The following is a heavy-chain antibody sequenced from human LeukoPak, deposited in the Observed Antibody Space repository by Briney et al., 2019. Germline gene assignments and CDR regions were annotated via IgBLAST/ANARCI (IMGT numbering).Heavy chain of an antibody. CDR2: IHHSGST. J-gene: IGHJ5*02. CDR1: GYSISSGYY. V-gene: IGHV4-38-2*02. D-gene: IGHD6-19*01. CDR3: AKISSAVNWFDP. Sequence: SETLSLTCTVSGYSISSGYYWGWIRQPPGKGLEWIGSIHHSGSTYYNPSLKSRVTISVDTSKNQFSLKLSSVTAADTAVYYCAKISSAVNWFDPWGQGTLVTVSS.